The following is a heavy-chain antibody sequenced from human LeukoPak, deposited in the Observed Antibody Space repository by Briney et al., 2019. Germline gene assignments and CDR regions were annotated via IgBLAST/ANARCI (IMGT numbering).Heavy chain of an antibody. Sequence: ASVKVSCKASGYTFTSYDINWVRQATGQGLEWMGWMNPNSGNTGYAQKFQGRVTMTEDTSTDTAYMELSSLRSEDTAVYYCASHSTGYLVVISRAFVYWGQGTLVTVSS. CDR3: ASHSTGYLVVISRAFVY. V-gene: IGHV1-8*01. D-gene: IGHD3-22*01. J-gene: IGHJ4*02. CDR2: MNPNSGNT. CDR1: GYTFTSYD.